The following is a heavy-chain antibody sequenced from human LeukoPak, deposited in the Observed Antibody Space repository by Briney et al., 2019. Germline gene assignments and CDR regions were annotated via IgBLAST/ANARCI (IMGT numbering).Heavy chain of an antibody. CDR3: ARDPVSIAAATTRNDY. CDR1: GFTFSSYW. J-gene: IGHJ4*02. CDR2: IKQDGSEK. D-gene: IGHD6-13*01. Sequence: GGSLRLSCAASGFTFSSYWMSWVRQAPGKGLEWVANIKQDGSEKYYVDSVKGRFTISRDNAKNSLYLQMNSLRAEDTAVYYCARDPVSIAAATTRNDYWGQGTLVTVSS. V-gene: IGHV3-7*01.